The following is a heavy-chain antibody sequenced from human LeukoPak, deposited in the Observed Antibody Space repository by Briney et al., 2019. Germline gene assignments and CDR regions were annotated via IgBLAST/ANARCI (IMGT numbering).Heavy chain of an antibody. CDR2: INPNSGGT. CDR1: GYTFTGYY. V-gene: IGHV1-2*02. Sequence: GASVKVSCKASGYTFTGYYMHWVRQAPGQGLEWMGWINPNSGGTNYVQKFQGRVTMTRDTSISTAYMELSRLRSDDTAVYYCARDLAAAPGGFDPWGQGTLVTVSS. J-gene: IGHJ5*02. D-gene: IGHD6-13*01. CDR3: ARDLAAAPGGFDP.